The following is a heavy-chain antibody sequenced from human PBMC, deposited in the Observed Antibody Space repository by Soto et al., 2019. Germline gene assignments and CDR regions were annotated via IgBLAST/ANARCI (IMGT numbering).Heavy chain of an antibody. J-gene: IGHJ6*02. CDR3: ASALWFGDRHPSYYGMHV. CDR1: GFTFSSYA. Sequence: PVGSLRLSCAASGFTFSSYAMSCVRHAPGKGLEWVSAISGSGGSTYYADSVKGRFTISRDNSKNTLYLQMNSLRAEDTAVYYCASALWFGDRHPSYYGMHVWGQATPVSVSS. V-gene: IGHV3-23*01. CDR2: ISGSGGST. D-gene: IGHD3-10*01.